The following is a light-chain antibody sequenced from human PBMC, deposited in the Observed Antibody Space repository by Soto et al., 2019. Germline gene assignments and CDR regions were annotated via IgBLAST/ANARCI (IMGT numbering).Light chain of an antibody. Sequence: QSVLTQPASVSGSPGQSITISCTGTSSDVGGYNYVSWYQQHPGKAPKLMIYDVSNRPSGVSNRFSGSKSGNTASLTISGLQAEDEADYYCSSYTSSSTRVFGGGTKFTVL. CDR3: SSYTSSSTRV. V-gene: IGLV2-14*01. CDR1: SSDVGGYNY. CDR2: DVS. J-gene: IGLJ3*02.